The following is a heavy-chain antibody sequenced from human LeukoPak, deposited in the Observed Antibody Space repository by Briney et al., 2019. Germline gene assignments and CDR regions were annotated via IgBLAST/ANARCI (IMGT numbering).Heavy chain of an antibody. J-gene: IGHJ4*02. CDR3: ARGTTVVTPAGYFDY. Sequence: SETLSLTCTVSGGSISSYYWSWIRQPPGGGLEWIGYIYYSGSTNYNPSLKRRVTISLDTSKSQFSLKLRSVTAADTAVYYCARGTTVVTPAGYFDYWGQGTLVTVSS. V-gene: IGHV4-59*01. CDR1: GGSISSYY. CDR2: IYYSGST. D-gene: IGHD4-23*01.